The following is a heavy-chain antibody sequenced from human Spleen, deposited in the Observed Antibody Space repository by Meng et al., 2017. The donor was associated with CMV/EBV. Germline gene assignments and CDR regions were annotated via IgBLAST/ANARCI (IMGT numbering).Heavy chain of an antibody. Sequence: ASVKVSCKASGYSFTGHYIHWVRQAPGQGLEWMGWIHPKSGGTNYAQRFQGRVTMTRDTSISTAYMELSRLRSDDTAVYYCAAYYGDYPYYYYYGMDVWGQGTTVTVSS. CDR2: IHPKSGGT. J-gene: IGHJ6*02. D-gene: IGHD4-17*01. CDR3: AAYYGDYPYYYYYGMDV. V-gene: IGHV1-2*02. CDR1: GYSFTGHY.